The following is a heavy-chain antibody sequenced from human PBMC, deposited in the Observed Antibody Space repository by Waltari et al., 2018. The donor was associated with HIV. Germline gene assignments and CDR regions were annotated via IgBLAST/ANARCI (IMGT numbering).Heavy chain of an antibody. J-gene: IGHJ4*02. D-gene: IGHD3-3*01. CDR1: GGSISSSDYY. V-gene: IGHV4-39*01. CDR3: ATTPKNTDFWSGYYRDY. Sequence: QLQLQESGPGLVKPSATLSLTCTVSGGSISSSDYYWGWILQPPGKGLEWIGSIYYSGSTYYNPSLKSRLTISIDTSKNQFSLKLGSVTAADTAVYYCATTPKNTDFWSGYYRDYWGQGTLVTVSS. CDR2: IYYSGST.